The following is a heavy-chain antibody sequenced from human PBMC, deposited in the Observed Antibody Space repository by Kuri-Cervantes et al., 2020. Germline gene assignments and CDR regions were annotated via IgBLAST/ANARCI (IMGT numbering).Heavy chain of an antibody. CDR3: ARDKQLRIAAAGRGYYYYYGMDV. CDR1: GFTFSSYS. D-gene: IGHD6-13*01. V-gene: IGHV3-33*08. Sequence: GESLKISCAASGFTFSSYSMNWVRQAPGKGLEWVAVIWYDGSNKYYADSVKGRFTISRDNSKNTLYLQMNSLRAEDTVVYYCARDKQLRIAAAGRGYYYYYGMDVWGQGTTVTVSS. J-gene: IGHJ6*02. CDR2: IWYDGSNK.